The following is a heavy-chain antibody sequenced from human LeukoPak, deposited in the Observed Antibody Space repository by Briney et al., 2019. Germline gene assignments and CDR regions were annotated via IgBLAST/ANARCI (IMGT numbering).Heavy chain of an antibody. CDR2: ISSSGGNT. V-gene: IGHV3-23*01. J-gene: IGHJ4*02. Sequence: GGSLRLSCAASGFTFTTYAMNWVRQAPGKGLEWVSGISSSGGNTYYADSVKGRFTISRDNSKNTLYLQMNSLRAEDTAVYYCATPGYSSYFDYWGQGTLVTVSS. CDR3: ATPGYSSYFDY. D-gene: IGHD6-13*01. CDR1: GFTFTTYA.